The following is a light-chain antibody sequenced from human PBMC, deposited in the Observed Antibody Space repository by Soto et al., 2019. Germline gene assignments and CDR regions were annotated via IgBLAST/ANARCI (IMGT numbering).Light chain of an antibody. J-gene: IGKJ1*01. V-gene: IGKV3-20*01. CDR1: ENISRSY. CDR2: GAS. Sequence: ELVLTQSPGTLSLSPGERATLSCRASENISRSYLAWYQQKSGQAPRFLIYGASNRATGVPDRFSGNGSGTDFTLTVSRLEAEDFAVYYCQFYGRSPTWAFGQGTKVEIK. CDR3: QFYGRSPTWA.